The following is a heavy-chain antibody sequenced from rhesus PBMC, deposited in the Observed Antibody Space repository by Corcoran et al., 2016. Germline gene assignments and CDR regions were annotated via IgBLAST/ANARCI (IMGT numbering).Heavy chain of an antibody. CDR2: IYGSGSST. CDR1: GGSISSSY. D-gene: IGHD2-27*01. Sequence: QVQLQESGPGVVKPSETLSLTCAVSGGSISSSYWSWIRQAPGKGLEWIGYIYGSGSSTNYNPSLKSQVTLSVDTSKSQLSLKLSSVTAADTAVYYCAKTEGYCSGIYCRPHSIWGQGVLVTVSS. J-gene: IGHJ4*01. V-gene: IGHV4S11*01. CDR3: AKTEGYCSGIYCRPHSI.